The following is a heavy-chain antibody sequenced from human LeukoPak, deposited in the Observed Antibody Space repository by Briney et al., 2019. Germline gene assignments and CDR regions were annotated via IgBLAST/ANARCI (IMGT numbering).Heavy chain of an antibody. V-gene: IGHV1-18*01. CDR3: ARDSGDDSSGYYKYYFDY. J-gene: IGHJ4*02. CDR1: GYTFTSYG. Sequence: ASLKVSCKASGYTFTSYGISWVRQAPGQWLECVGSISAYNGNTYYAQKLQGRVTMTTDTSTSTAYMELRSLRSDDTAVYYCARDSGDDSSGYYKYYFDYWGQGTLVTGSS. D-gene: IGHD3-22*01. CDR2: ISAYNGNT.